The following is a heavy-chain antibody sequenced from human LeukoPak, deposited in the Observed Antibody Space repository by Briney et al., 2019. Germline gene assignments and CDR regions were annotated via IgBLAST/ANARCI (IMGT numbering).Heavy chain of an antibody. CDR2: ISAGAGNT. CDR1: GFTFSSYW. J-gene: IGHJ4*02. D-gene: IGHD5-18*01. Sequence: GGSLRLSCAASGFTFSSYWMRWVRQAPGKGLEWVSAISAGAGNTYYADSVKGRFTISRDNSKNTLYLQMNGLRAEDSAIYYCAKGGYSYGNNLYYFEYWGQGTLVTVSS. V-gene: IGHV3-23*01. CDR3: AKGGYSYGNNLYYFEY.